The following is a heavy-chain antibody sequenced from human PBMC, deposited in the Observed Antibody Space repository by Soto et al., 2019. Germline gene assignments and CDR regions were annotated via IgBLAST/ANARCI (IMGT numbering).Heavy chain of an antibody. J-gene: IGHJ6*02. Sequence: PGGSLRLSCAASGFTFSSYSMNWVRQAPGKGLEWASSISSSSSYIYYADSVKGRFTISRDNAKNSLYLQMNSLRAEDTAVYYCARGGSYHYYGMDVWGQGTTVTVSS. V-gene: IGHV3-21*01. CDR3: ARGGSYHYYGMDV. CDR2: ISSSSSYI. CDR1: GFTFSSYS. D-gene: IGHD3-16*01.